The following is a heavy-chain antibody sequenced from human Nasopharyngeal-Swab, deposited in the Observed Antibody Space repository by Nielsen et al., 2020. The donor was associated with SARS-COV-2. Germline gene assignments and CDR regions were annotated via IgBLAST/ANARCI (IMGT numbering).Heavy chain of an antibody. CDR1: GYTFTSYA. J-gene: IGHJ6*02. CDR2: INAGNGNT. D-gene: IGHD6-13*01. CDR3: AVGKIAAGDYYYYYGMDV. Sequence: ASVKVSCKASGYTFTSYAMHWVRQAPGQRLEWMGWINAGNGNTKYSQKFQGRVTITRDTSANTAYMELSSLRSEDTAVYYCAVGKIAAGDYYYYYGMDVWGQGTTVTVSS. V-gene: IGHV1-3*01.